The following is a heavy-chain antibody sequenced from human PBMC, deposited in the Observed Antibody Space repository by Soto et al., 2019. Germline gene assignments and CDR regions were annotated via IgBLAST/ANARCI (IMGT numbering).Heavy chain of an antibody. D-gene: IGHD6-13*01. J-gene: IGHJ5*02. Sequence: ASVKVSCKASGYTFTSYGISWVRQAPGQGLEWMGWISAYNGNTNYAQKLQGRVTMTTDTSTSTAYMELRSLRSDDTAVYYCARVLPSGYSSSSREFDPWGQGTLVTVSS. V-gene: IGHV1-18*01. CDR3: ARVLPSGYSSSSREFDP. CDR1: GYTFTSYG. CDR2: ISAYNGNT.